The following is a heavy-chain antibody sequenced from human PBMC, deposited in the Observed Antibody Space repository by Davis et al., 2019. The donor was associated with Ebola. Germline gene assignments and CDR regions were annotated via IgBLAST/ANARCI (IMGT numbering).Heavy chain of an antibody. CDR1: GFTFSSYW. Sequence: GESLKISCAASGFTFSSYWMHWVRQAPGKGLVWVSRINSDGSSTSYADSVKCRFTISIDNAKNTLYLQMNSLRAEDTAVYYCTTDNYDFWSGYYKNFDYWGQGTLVTVSS. J-gene: IGHJ4*02. D-gene: IGHD3-3*01. V-gene: IGHV3-74*01. CDR3: TTDNYDFWSGYYKNFDY. CDR2: INSDGSST.